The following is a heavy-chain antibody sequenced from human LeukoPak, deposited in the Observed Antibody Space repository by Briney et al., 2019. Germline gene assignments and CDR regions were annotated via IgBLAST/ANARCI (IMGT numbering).Heavy chain of an antibody. D-gene: IGHD3-3*01. CDR3: AREDFWSGYPPSSDY. Sequence: PGGSLGLSCAASGFTFSDHYMDWVRQAPGKGLEWVGRTRNKANSYTTEYAASVKGRFTISRDDSKNSLYLQMNSLKTEDTAVYYCAREDFWSGYPPSSDYWGQGTLVTVSS. V-gene: IGHV3-72*01. CDR2: TRNKANSYTT. J-gene: IGHJ4*02. CDR1: GFTFSDHY.